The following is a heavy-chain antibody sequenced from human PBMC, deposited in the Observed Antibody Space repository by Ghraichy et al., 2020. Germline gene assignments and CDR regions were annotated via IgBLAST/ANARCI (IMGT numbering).Heavy chain of an antibody. CDR2: IYHSGST. CDR3: ARDRTPTEGSLFYDYVWGSYRSSSFDY. D-gene: IGHD3-16*02. J-gene: IGHJ4*02. CDR1: GYSISSGYY. V-gene: IGHV4-38-2*02. Sequence: SETLSLTCTVSGYSISSGYYWGWIRQPPGKGLEWIGSIYHSGSTYYNPSLKSRVTISVDTSKNQFSLKLSSVTAADTAVYYCARDRTPTEGSLFYDYVWGSYRSSSFDYWGQGTLVTVSS.